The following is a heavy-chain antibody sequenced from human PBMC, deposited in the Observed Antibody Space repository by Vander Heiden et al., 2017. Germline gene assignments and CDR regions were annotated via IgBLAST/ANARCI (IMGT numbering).Heavy chain of an antibody. CDR2: MNSDGSTT. CDR1: GFTFSSSW. Sequence: EVQLVESGGGLVQPGGSLRLSGVDSGFTFSSSWMHWVRQAPGTGLVWLSRMNSDGSTTDYADSVKGRFTISRDNAKNTLYLQMNGLRAEDTAVYYCARAGFFRFDYWGQGILVTVSS. CDR3: ARAGFFRFDY. J-gene: IGHJ4*02. V-gene: IGHV3-74*01. D-gene: IGHD3-3*01.